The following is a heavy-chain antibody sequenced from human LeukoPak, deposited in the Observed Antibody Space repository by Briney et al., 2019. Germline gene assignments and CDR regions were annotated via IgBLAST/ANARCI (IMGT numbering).Heavy chain of an antibody. V-gene: IGHV1-46*03. CDR2: INPSGGST. CDR1: GYTFTSYF. J-gene: IGHJ5*02. D-gene: IGHD2/OR15-2a*01. CDR3: AKSGNSMTTGTADP. Sequence: ASVKVSXKASGYTFTSYFMHWVRQAHGQGLEWMGIINPSGGSTTYAQKFQGRVTMTRDTSTSTVYMELSSLRSEDTAVYYCAKSGNSMTTGTADPWGQGTLVTVSS.